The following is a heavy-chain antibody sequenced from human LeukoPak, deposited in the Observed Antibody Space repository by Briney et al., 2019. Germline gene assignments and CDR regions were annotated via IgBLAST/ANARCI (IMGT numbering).Heavy chain of an antibody. V-gene: IGHV3-30*02. CDR3: ATRKEYSIPYYFDY. J-gene: IGHJ4*02. CDR2: IRYDGSNK. CDR1: GFTFSDYG. Sequence: GGSLGLSYAASGFTFSDYGMHWVRQAPGKGLEWVAFIRYDGSNKYYPDSVKGRFTISRDNSKNTLYLQMNSLRAEDTAVYYCATRKEYSIPYYFDYWGQGTLVTVSS. D-gene: IGHD6-6*01.